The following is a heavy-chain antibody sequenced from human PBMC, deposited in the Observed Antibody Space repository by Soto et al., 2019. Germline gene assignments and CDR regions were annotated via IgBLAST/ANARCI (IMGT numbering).Heavy chain of an antibody. J-gene: IGHJ5*02. Sequence: QLQLQESGSGLVKPSQTLSLTCAVSGGSISSGGYSWRWIRQPPGKGLEWIGYIYHSGSTYYNPSLEGRVTISVGRSKNQFSLKLSSVTAADSAVYYCAGVRGPYCGGECYPPTPNWFDPWGQVTLVTVSS. CDR2: IYHSGST. CDR3: AGVRGPYCGGECYPPTPNWFDP. CDR1: GGSISSGGYS. V-gene: IGHV4-30-2*01. D-gene: IGHD2-21*01.